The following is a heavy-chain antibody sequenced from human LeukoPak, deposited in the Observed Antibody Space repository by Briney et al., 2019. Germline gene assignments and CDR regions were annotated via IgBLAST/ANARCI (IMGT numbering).Heavy chain of an antibody. V-gene: IGHV4-4*07. J-gene: IGHJ4*02. D-gene: IGHD6-13*01. CDR2: IYTSGST. Sequence: SETLSLTCTVSGGSISSYYWSWIRQPAGKGLEWIGRIYTSGSTNYNPSLKSRVTISVDTSKNQFSLKLSSVTAADTAVYYCAREIAAAGTIDCWGQGTLVTVSS. CDR1: GGSISSYY. CDR3: AREIAAAGTIDC.